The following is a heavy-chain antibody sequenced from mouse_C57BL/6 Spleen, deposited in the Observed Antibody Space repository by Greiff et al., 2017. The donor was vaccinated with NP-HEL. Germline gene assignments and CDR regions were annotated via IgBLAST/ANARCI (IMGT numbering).Heavy chain of an antibody. CDR1: GYTFTDYY. CDR3: ARIYYYGSSYWYFDV. J-gene: IGHJ1*03. V-gene: IGHV1-19*01. D-gene: IGHD1-1*01. CDR2: INPYNGGT. Sequence: EVQLQQSGPVLVKPGASVKMSCKASGYTFTDYYMNWVKQSHGKSLEWIGVINPYNGGTSYNQKFKGKATLTVDKSSSTAYMELNSLTSEDSAVYYCARIYYYGSSYWYFDVWGTGTTVTVSS.